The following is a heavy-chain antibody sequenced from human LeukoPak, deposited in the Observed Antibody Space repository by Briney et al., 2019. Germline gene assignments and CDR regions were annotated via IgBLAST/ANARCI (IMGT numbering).Heavy chain of an antibody. V-gene: IGHV3-9*01. Sequence: GGSLRPSCAASGFTFDDYAMHWVRQAPGKGLEWVSGISWNSGSIGYADSVKGRFTISRDNAKNSLYLQMNSLRAEDTAVYYCASSIAAAGTSDYWGQGTLVTVSS. CDR2: ISWNSGSI. CDR3: ASSIAAAGTSDY. J-gene: IGHJ4*02. D-gene: IGHD6-13*01. CDR1: GFTFDDYA.